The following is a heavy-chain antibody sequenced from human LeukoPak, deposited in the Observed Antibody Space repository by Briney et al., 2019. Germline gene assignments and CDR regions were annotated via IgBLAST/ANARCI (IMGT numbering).Heavy chain of an antibody. J-gene: IGHJ4*02. CDR1: GFTFSNAW. CDR3: TTDSLAVAGTSCLVR. V-gene: IGHV3-15*01. CDR2: IKSKADGGTA. Sequence: GGSLRLSCAASGFTFSNAWMSWVRQAPGKGLEWVGRIKSKADGGTADYAAPVQGRCTISKDDSKLTLYLQVNSRKTERAAVYYCTTDSLAVAGTSCLVRWRQATLVGVSS. D-gene: IGHD6-19*01.